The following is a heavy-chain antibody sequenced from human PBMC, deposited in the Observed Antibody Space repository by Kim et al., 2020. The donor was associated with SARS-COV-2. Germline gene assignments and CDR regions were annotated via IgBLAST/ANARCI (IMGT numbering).Heavy chain of an antibody. D-gene: IGHD1-26*01. J-gene: IGHJ4*02. V-gene: IGHV3-21*01. Sequence: GGSLRLSCAASGFTFSSYSMNWVRQAPGKGLEWVSSISSSSSYIYYADSVKGRFTISRDNAKNSLYLQMNSLRAEDTAVYYCARGQFNSIVGASDYWGQGTLVTVSS. CDR2: ISSSSSYI. CDR3: ARGQFNSIVGASDY. CDR1: GFTFSSYS.